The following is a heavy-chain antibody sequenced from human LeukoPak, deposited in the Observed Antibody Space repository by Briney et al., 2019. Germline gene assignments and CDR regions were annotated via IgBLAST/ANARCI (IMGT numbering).Heavy chain of an antibody. CDR3: AREGARIPVLGGWGTFRYWYFDY. D-gene: IGHD3-16*02. V-gene: IGHV1-46*01. J-gene: IGHJ4*02. CDR1: GYTFSHYY. CDR2: INPSGGST. Sequence: WASVNVSCKPSGYTFSHYYIHWVRQAPGQGLEWMGIINPSGGSTTFAQKFQGRVTVTRDMSTSTVYMELSGLRDEDTAVYYCAREGARIPVLGGWGTFRYWYFDYWGQGTLVSVSS.